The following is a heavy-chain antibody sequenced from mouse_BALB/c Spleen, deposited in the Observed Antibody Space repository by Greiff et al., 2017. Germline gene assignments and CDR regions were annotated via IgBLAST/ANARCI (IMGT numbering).Heavy chain of an antibody. J-gene: IGHJ1*01. Sequence: QVQLQQPGAELVMPGASVKMSCKASGYTFTDYWMHWVKQRPGQGLEWIGAIDTSDSYTSYNQKFKGKATLTVDESSSTAYMQLSSLTSEDSAVYYCARGLGRYFDVWGAGTTVTVSS. CDR3: ARGLGRYFDV. CDR1: GYTFTDYW. V-gene: IGHV1-69*01. CDR2: IDTSDSYT. D-gene: IGHD4-1*01.